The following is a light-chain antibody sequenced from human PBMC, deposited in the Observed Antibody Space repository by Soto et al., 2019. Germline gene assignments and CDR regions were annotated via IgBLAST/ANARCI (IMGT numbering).Light chain of an antibody. J-gene: IGLJ2*01. CDR2: ANR. CDR3: QSSDRSLSGHVI. Sequence: QSVLTQPPSVSGAPGQRVTISCTGSSSNIGAGYDVHWYQQLPGTAPRLLIYANRDRPSGVPDRFSGSKSGTSASLAITGLQAEDEADYYCQSSDRSLSGHVIFGGGTKLTVL. V-gene: IGLV1-40*01. CDR1: SSNIGAGYD.